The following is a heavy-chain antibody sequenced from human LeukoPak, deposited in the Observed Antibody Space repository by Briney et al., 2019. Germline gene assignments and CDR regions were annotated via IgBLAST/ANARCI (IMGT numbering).Heavy chain of an antibody. Sequence: GGSLRLSCAASGFTFSSYAMHWVRQAPGKGLEWVAVISYDGSNKYYADSVKGRFTISRDNSKNTLYLQMNSLRAEDTAVYYRARDLRYSYAFTWGQGTLVTVSS. CDR1: GFTFSSYA. CDR3: ARDLRYSYAFT. CDR2: ISYDGSNK. D-gene: IGHD5-18*01. J-gene: IGHJ4*02. V-gene: IGHV3-30*04.